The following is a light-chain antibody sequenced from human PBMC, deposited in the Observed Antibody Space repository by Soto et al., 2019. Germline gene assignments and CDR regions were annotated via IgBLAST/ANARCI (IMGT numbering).Light chain of an antibody. Sequence: EIVMTQSPATLSVSPGERVTLSCRASQSVCSNLAWYQQKPGQAPRLLIYGASTRATDIPARFGGSGSGTDFTLTISSLQSEDFAVYYCQQYNNFPRTFGQGTKVEVK. J-gene: IGKJ1*01. CDR2: GAS. CDR3: QQYNNFPRT. CDR1: QSVCSN. V-gene: IGKV3-15*01.